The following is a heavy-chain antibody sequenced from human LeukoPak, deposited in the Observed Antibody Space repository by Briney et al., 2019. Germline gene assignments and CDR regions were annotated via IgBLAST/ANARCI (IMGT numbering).Heavy chain of an antibody. CDR3: AGTCDSSDYSFDY. D-gene: IGHD3-22*01. CDR2: TRNKANNYTT. J-gene: IGHJ4*02. Sequence: GGSLRLSCAASGFTFSDHYMDWVRQAPGRGLEWVGRTRNKANNYTTEYAASVKGRFTISRDDSKNSLYLQMNSLKTEDTAVYYCAGTCDSSDYSFDYWGQGTLVTVSS. V-gene: IGHV3-72*01. CDR1: GFTFSDHY.